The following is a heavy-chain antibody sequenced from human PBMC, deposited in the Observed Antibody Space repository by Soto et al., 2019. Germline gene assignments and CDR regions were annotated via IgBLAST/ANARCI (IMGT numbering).Heavy chain of an antibody. D-gene: IGHD3-10*01. CDR1: GYTCTSCG. CDR3: ARVGGVKGYHSVDASDY. CDR2: ITTYNANT. V-gene: IGHV1-18*01. Sequence: QVQLVQSGAEVKKPGASVKGSCKGSGYTCTSCGITWVRHAPGQGLEWMGWITTYNANTNYAQKFQGRVTMTTDTSTSTAYMELRSLRSADTAVYYCARVGGVKGYHSVDASDYWGQGTLVNVSS. J-gene: IGHJ4*02.